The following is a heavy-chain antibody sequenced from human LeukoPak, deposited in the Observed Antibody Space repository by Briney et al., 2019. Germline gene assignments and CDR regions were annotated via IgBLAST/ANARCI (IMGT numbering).Heavy chain of an antibody. D-gene: IGHD3-3*01. CDR2: ISYDGSNK. Sequence: PGGSLRLSCAASGFTFSSYAMHWVRQAPGKGLEWVAVISYDGSNKYYADSVKGRFTISRDNAKNSLYLQMNSLRAEDTAVYYCAKDGLRFLEWLLSDDAFDIWGQGTMVTVSS. CDR3: AKDGLRFLEWLLSDDAFDI. CDR1: GFTFSSYA. J-gene: IGHJ3*02. V-gene: IGHV3-30*04.